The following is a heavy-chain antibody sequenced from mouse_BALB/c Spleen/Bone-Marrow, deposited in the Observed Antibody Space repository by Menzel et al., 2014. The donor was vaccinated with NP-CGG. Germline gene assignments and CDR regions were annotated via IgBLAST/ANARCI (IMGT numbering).Heavy chain of an antibody. CDR1: GFTFSSYG. CDR2: IKSNGGST. D-gene: IGHD2-4*01. J-gene: IGHJ3*01. Sequence: EVKLVESGGGLVQPGGSLKLSCAASGFTFSSYGMSWVRQNIDKRLELVATIKSNGGSTYYPDSVEGRFSISRDNAKNTLYLQTSSLKSEDTAMYYCTSLSSMITAAWFAYWGQGTLVTISA. CDR3: TSLSSMITAAWFAY. V-gene: IGHV5-6-3*01.